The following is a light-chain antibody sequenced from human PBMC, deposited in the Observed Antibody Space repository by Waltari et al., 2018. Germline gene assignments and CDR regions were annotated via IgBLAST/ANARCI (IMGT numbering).Light chain of an antibody. CDR3: SSYTSSSTLYV. V-gene: IGLV2-14*01. CDR2: EVS. Sequence: SALTQPASVSGSPGQSITISCTGTSSDVVGYHYVSWYQQHPGKAPKLMIDEVSNRPSGVSKRFSGSKSGNTASLTISGLQAEDEADYYCSSYTSSSTLYVFGTGTKVTVL. J-gene: IGLJ1*01. CDR1: SSDVVGYHY.